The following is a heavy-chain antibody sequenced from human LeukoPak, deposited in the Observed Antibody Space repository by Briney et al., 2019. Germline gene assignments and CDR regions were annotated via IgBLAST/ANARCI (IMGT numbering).Heavy chain of an antibody. CDR2: IYYSGST. CDR1: GGSISSYY. D-gene: IGHD3-22*01. V-gene: IGHV4-59*08. J-gene: IGHJ5*02. CDR3: ARRSGYDSSDWFDP. Sequence: SETLSLTYTVSGGSISSYYWSWIRQSPGKGLEWIGYIYYSGSTNYNPSLKSRVTISVDTSKNQFSLKLSSVTAADTAVYYCARRSGYDSSDWFDPWGQGTLVTVSS.